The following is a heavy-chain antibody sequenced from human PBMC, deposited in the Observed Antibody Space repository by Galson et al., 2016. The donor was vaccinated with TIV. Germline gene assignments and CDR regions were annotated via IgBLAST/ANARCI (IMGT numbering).Heavy chain of an antibody. V-gene: IGHV1-69*06. J-gene: IGHJ4*02. Sequence: SVKVSCKASGGTFSNFVISWVRQAPGQGLEWMGSINPIFGTANYAQKFQGRVTITAATSTSTIYMELSSLRSEDTAVDDCARGRGYYFGSGSSYFDYWGQGSLVTVSA. CDR1: GGTFSNFV. D-gene: IGHD3-10*01. CDR3: ARGRGYYFGSGSSYFDY. CDR2: INPIFGTA.